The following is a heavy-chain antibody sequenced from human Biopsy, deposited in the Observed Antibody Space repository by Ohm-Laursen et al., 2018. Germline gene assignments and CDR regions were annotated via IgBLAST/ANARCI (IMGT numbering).Heavy chain of an antibody. Sequence: GTLSLTCTVSSGSISSGFYYWSWIRQPPGKGLEWIGYIYYSGSTNYNPSLKSRVTISVDTSKNQFSLRLNSVTAADTAVYYCARATNSTGWPYYYFYGMDVWGQGTTVTVSS. CDR2: IYYSGST. CDR1: SGSISSGFYY. V-gene: IGHV4-61*01. CDR3: ARATNSTGWPYYYFYGMDV. J-gene: IGHJ6*02. D-gene: IGHD2/OR15-2a*01.